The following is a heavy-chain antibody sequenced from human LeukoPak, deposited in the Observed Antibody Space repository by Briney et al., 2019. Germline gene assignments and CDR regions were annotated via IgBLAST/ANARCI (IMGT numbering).Heavy chain of an antibody. CDR2: IYYSGST. Sequence: PSETLSLTCTVSGGSISSYYWSWIRQPPGKGLESIGYIYYSGSTNYNPSLKSRVTISVDTSKNQFSLKLSSVTAADTAVYYCARSDYSNFWGHFDYWGQGTLVTVSS. V-gene: IGHV4-59*01. J-gene: IGHJ4*02. D-gene: IGHD4-11*01. CDR3: ARSDYSNFWGHFDY. CDR1: GGSISSYY.